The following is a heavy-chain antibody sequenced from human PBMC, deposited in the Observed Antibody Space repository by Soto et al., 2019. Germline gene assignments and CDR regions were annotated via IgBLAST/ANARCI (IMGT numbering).Heavy chain of an antibody. CDR1: GFTFSSYG. D-gene: IGHD1-26*01. V-gene: IGHV3-33*01. CDR2: IWYDGSNK. CDR3: ARDFFPRREDYYYYMDV. Sequence: GGSLRLSCAASGFTFSSYGMHWVRQAPGKGLEWVAVIWYDGSNKYYADSVKGRFTISRDNSKNTLYLQMNSLRAEDTAVYYCARDFFPRREDYYYYMDVWGKGTTVTVSS. J-gene: IGHJ6*03.